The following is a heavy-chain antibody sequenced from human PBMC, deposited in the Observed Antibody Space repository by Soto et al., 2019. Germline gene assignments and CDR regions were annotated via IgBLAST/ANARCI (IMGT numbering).Heavy chain of an antibody. CDR2: IWYDGSNK. V-gene: IGHV3-33*01. J-gene: IGHJ4*02. D-gene: IGHD3-10*01. CDR1: GFTFSSYG. CDR3: ARDYFNRFQVDY. Sequence: QVQLVESGGGVVQPGRSLRLSCAASGFTFSSYGMHWVRQAPGKGLERVAVIWYDGSNKYYADSVKGRFTISRDNSKNTLYLQMNSLRAEDTAVYYCARDYFNRFQVDYWGQGTLVTVSS.